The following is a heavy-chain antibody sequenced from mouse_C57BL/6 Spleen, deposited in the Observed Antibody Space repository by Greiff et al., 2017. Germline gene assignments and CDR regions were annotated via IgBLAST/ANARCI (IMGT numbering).Heavy chain of an antibody. V-gene: IGHV1-80*01. CDR3: ARSEVLLSPMDY. J-gene: IGHJ4*01. D-gene: IGHD1-1*01. CDR2: IYPGDGDT. CDR1: GYAFSSYW. Sequence: VQLQQSGAELVKPGASVKISCKASGYAFSSYWMNWVKQRPGKGLEWIGQIYPGDGDTNYNGKFKGKATLTADKSSSTAYMQLSSLTSEDSAVYFCARSEVLLSPMDYWGQGTSVTVSS.